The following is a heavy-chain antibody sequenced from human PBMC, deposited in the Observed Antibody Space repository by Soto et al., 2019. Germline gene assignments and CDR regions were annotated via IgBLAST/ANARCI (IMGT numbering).Heavy chain of an antibody. V-gene: IGHV3-30*18. D-gene: IGHD3-3*01. CDR3: AKDKVVYYDFWSGYPVPEFDY. Sequence: GGSLRLSCAASGFTFSSYGMHWVRQAPGKGLEWVAVISYDGSNKYYADSVKGRFTISRDNSKNTLYLQMNSLRAEDTAVYYCAKDKVVYYDFWSGYPVPEFDYWGQGTLVTVSS. CDR1: GFTFSSYG. J-gene: IGHJ4*02. CDR2: ISYDGSNK.